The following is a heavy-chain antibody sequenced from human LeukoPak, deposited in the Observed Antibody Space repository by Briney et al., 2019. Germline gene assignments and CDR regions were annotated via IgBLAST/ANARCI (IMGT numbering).Heavy chain of an antibody. V-gene: IGHV3-21*01. CDR2: ISSSSSYI. J-gene: IGHJ4*02. CDR3: ARGNTYYYDSGGKS. Sequence: GGSLRLSCAASGFTFSSYSMNWVRQAPGKGLEWVSSISSSSSYIYYADSVKGRFTISRDNAKNSLYLQMISLRAEDTAVYYCARGNTYYYDSGGKSWGQGTLVTVSS. D-gene: IGHD3-22*01. CDR1: GFTFSSYS.